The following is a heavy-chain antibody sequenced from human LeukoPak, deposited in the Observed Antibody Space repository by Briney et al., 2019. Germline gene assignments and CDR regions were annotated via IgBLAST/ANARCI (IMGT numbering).Heavy chain of an antibody. V-gene: IGHV4-59*01. CDR2: IYYSGST. CDR3: ARSKPYGPPPYYYYYYMDV. Sequence: SETLSLTCTVSGGSISSYYWSWIRQPPGKGLEWIGYIYYSGSTNYNPSLKSRVTISVDTSKNQFSLKLSSVTAADTALYYCARSKPYGPPPYYYYYYMDVWGKGTTVTVSS. CDR1: GGSISSYY. J-gene: IGHJ6*03. D-gene: IGHD4-17*01.